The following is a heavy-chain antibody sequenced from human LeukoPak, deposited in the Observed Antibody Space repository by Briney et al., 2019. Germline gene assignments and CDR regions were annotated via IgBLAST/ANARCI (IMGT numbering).Heavy chain of an antibody. V-gene: IGHV4-39*02. CDR1: GGSISSGSYY. CDR3: ARTWVSSGPNFNWYFDL. D-gene: IGHD4/OR15-4a*01. J-gene: IGHJ2*01. CDR2: IYSSGST. Sequence: SETLSLTCTVSGGSISSGSYYWGWIRQPPGKGLEWIGSIYSSGSTYYNPSLKSRVTISVDTSKNHFSLKLTSVTAADTAVYYCARTWVSSGPNFNWYFDLWGRGTLVTVSS.